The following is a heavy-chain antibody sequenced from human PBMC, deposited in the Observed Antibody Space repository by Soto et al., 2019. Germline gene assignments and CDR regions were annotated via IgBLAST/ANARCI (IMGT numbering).Heavy chain of an antibody. D-gene: IGHD2-8*01. CDR1: GGTFSSYA. V-gene: IGHV1-69*12. Sequence: QVQLVQSGAEVKKPGSSVKVSCKASGGTFSSYAISWVRQAPGQGLEWMGGIIPIFGTANYAQKFQGRVTITAEDSTSTAYMELSSLRSEDTAVYYCARVPRDGFLGVGYFDLWGRGTLVTVSS. J-gene: IGHJ2*01. CDR3: ARVPRDGFLGVGYFDL. CDR2: IIPIFGTA.